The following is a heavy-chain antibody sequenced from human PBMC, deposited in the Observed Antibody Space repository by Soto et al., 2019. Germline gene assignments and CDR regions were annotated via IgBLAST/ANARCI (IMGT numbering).Heavy chain of an antibody. D-gene: IGHD6-6*01. CDR2: INPNSGGT. J-gene: IGHJ4*02. Sequence: GASVKVSCKASGYTFTGYYMHWVRQAPGQGLEWMGWINPNSGGTNYAQKFQGWVTMTRDTSISTAYMELSRLRSDDTAVYYCARSEQLGRGLDYWGQGTLVTVSS. CDR3: ARSEQLGRGLDY. CDR1: GYTFTGYY. V-gene: IGHV1-2*04.